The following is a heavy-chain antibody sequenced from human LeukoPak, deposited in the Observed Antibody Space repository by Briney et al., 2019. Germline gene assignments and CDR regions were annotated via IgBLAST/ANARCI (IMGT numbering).Heavy chain of an antibody. J-gene: IGHJ4*02. CDR3: ARGKRVLRYFDWLSAFDY. D-gene: IGHD3-9*01. CDR1: GGSFSGYY. V-gene: IGHV4-34*01. Sequence: PSETLSLTCAVYGGSFSGYYWSWIRQPLGKGLEWIGEINHSGSTNYNPSLKSRVTISVDTSKNQFSLKLRSVTAADTAVYYCARGKRVLRYFDWLSAFDYWGQGTLVTVSS. CDR2: INHSGST.